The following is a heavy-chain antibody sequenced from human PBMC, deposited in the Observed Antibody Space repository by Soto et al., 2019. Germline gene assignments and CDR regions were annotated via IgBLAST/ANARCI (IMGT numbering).Heavy chain of an antibody. Sequence: QVQLVESGGGLVKPGGSLRLSCAASGFTFSDYYMSWIRQAPGKGLEWVSYISSSSSYTNYADSVKGRFTISRDNAKNSLYLQMNSLRAEDTAVYYCARAGRGIVVVPAAKYYYYGMDVWGQGTTVTVSS. CDR1: GFTFSDYY. V-gene: IGHV3-11*05. D-gene: IGHD2-2*01. CDR2: ISSSSSYT. CDR3: ARAGRGIVVVPAAKYYYYGMDV. J-gene: IGHJ6*02.